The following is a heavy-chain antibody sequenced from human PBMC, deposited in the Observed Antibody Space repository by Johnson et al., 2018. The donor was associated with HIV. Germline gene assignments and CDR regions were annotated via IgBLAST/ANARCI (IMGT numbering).Heavy chain of an antibody. CDR3: ARDSTPWGGEYVGYAFDS. Sequence: QVHLVESGGGLVKPGGSLRLSCAASGFSFNDYYMSWIRQAPGKGLEWVSYISSSGSMKKYADFVKGRFTISRDNAKKLLFLQMSSLRAEDTALYFCARDSTPWGGEYVGYAFDSWGRGTMVTVSS. CDR2: ISSSGSMK. CDR1: GFSFNDYY. J-gene: IGHJ3*02. D-gene: IGHD4-17*01. V-gene: IGHV3-11*04.